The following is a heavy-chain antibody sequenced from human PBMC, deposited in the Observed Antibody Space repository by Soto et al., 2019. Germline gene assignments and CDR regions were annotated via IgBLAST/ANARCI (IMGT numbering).Heavy chain of an antibody. CDR3: AHRSSSWYAFDY. D-gene: IGHD6-13*01. CDR1: GGSISNYY. V-gene: IGHV4-59*01. CDR2: IYYSGST. Sequence: SETLSLTCTVSGGSISNYYWSWIRQPPGKGLEWIGYIYYSGSTNYNPSLKSRVTISVDTSKNQFSLKLSSVTAADTAVYYCAHRSSSWYAFDYWGQGTLVTVSS. J-gene: IGHJ4*02.